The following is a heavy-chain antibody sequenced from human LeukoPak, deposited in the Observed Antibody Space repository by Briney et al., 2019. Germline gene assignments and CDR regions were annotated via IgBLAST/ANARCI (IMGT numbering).Heavy chain of an antibody. CDR3: MREGEGPLSKDFDY. J-gene: IGHJ4*02. V-gene: IGHV1-2*02. Sequence: GASMKVSCKSSGFTFTDHYIHWVRQGPGQGLEWMGYIGPHSTFTSSPQEFQGRVTMTRDASMSTAYMELTRLTSDVTAVYYCMREGEGPLSKDFDYWDQGTLVTVSS. D-gene: IGHD2/OR15-2a*01. CDR2: IGPHSTFT. CDR1: GFTFTDHY.